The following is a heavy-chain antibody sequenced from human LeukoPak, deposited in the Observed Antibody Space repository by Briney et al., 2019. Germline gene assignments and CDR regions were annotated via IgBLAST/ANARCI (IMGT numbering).Heavy chain of an antibody. CDR2: SNNDGSST. D-gene: IGHD2-15*01. J-gene: IGHJ4*03. V-gene: IGHV3-74*01. CDR3: AREYCSGFNCYFDY. CDR1: GFXFSSHW. Sequence: GGSLRLSCAASGFXFSSHWIHWVRQAPGKGLVWVSHSNNDGSSTSYADSVKGRFSISRDNAKNTLYLQMNSLRAEDTAVYYCAREYCSGFNCYFDYWGQGTLVTVSS.